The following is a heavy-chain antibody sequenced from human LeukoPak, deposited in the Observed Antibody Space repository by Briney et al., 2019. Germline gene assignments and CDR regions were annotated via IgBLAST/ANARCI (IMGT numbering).Heavy chain of an antibody. CDR1: GFTFSSYW. CDR2: IKQDGSEK. D-gene: IGHD5-18*01. Sequence: PGGSLRLSCAASGFTFSSYWMSWVRQAPGKGLEWVANIKQDGSEKYYVDSVKGRFTISRDNAKNTLYLQMNSLRAEDTAVYYCAKDLEGYSYDYGNYFDYWGQGTLVTVSS. CDR3: AKDLEGYSYDYGNYFDY. V-gene: IGHV3-7*01. J-gene: IGHJ4*02.